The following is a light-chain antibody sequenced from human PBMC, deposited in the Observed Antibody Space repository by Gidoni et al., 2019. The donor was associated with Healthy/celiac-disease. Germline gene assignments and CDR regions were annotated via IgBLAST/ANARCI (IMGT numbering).Light chain of an antibody. Sequence: DIQMTPSPSSLSASVGDRVTITCQASQDISNYLNWYQQKPGKAPKLLIYDASNLETGVPSRFSGSGSGTDFTFNISSLQPEDIATYYCQQYDNLPLTWTFGQGTKVEIK. J-gene: IGKJ1*01. CDR2: DAS. CDR3: QQYDNLPLTWT. V-gene: IGKV1-33*01. CDR1: QDISNY.